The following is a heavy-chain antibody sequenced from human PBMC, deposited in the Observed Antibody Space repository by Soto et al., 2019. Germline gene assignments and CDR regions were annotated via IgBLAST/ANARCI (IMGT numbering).Heavy chain of an antibody. V-gene: IGHV4-59*08. Sequence: ASETLSLTCTVSGGSISSYYWSWIRQPPGKGLEWIGYIYYSGSTNYNPSLKSRVTISVDTSKNQFSLKLSSVTAADTAVYYCARVGDWDEYYFDYWGQGTLVTVSS. J-gene: IGHJ4*02. CDR1: GGSISSYY. CDR2: IYYSGST. D-gene: IGHD1-26*01. CDR3: ARVGDWDEYYFDY.